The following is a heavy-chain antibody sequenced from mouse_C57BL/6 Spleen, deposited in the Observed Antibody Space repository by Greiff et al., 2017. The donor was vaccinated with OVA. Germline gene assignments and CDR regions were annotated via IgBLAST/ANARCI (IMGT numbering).Heavy chain of an antibody. V-gene: IGHV1-80*01. D-gene: IGHD2-4*01. J-gene: IGHJ4*01. CDR2: IYPGDGDT. Sequence: VQLQQSGAELVKPGASVKISCKASGYAFSSYWMNWVKQRPGKGLEWIGQIYPGDGDTNYNGKFKGKATLTADKSSSTAYMQLSSLTSEDSAVYFCAPYYDYSYAMDYWGQGTSVTVSS. CDR3: APYYDYSYAMDY. CDR1: GYAFSSYW.